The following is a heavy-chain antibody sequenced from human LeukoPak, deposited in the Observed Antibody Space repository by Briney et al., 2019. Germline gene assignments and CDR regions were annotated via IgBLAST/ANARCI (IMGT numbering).Heavy chain of an antibody. CDR1: GFTFSTYS. J-gene: IGHJ4*02. Sequence: GGSLRLSCAASGFTFSTYSLSWVRQAPGKGLEWVSAISGSGGNTDYADSVKGRFTISRDNSKNTLYLQMNSLRAEDTAVYHCAKAIRRVFIGFDYWGQGILVTVSS. V-gene: IGHV3-23*01. CDR3: AKAIRRVFIGFDY. D-gene: IGHD3-10*01. CDR2: ISGSGGNT.